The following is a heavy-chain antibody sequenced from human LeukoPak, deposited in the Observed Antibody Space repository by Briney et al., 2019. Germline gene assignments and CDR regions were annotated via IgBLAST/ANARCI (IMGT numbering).Heavy chain of an antibody. V-gene: IGHV4-59*01. J-gene: IGHJ3*02. CDR3: ARIKYYDILTGYYFHAFDI. Sequence: SETLSLTCTVPGGSISSYYWSWIRQPPGKGLEWIGYIYYSGSTNYNPSLKSRVTISVDTSKNQFSLKLSSVTAADTAVYYCARIKYYDILTGYYFHAFDIWGQGTMVTVSS. CDR1: GGSISSYY. CDR2: IYYSGST. D-gene: IGHD3-9*01.